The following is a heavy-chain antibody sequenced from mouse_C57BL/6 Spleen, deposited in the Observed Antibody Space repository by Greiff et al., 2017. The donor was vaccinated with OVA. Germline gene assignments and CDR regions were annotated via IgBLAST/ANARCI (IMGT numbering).Heavy chain of an antibody. CDR2: ISDGGSYT. V-gene: IGHV5-4*03. Sequence: DVKLVESGGGLVKPGGSLKLSCAASGFTFSSYAMSWVRQTPEKRLEWVATISDGGSYTYYPDNVKGRFTISRDNAKNNLYLQMSHLKSEDTAMYYCARGLYGSSYYAMDYWGQGTSVTVSS. CDR3: ARGLYGSSYYAMDY. CDR1: GFTFSSYA. D-gene: IGHD1-1*01. J-gene: IGHJ4*01.